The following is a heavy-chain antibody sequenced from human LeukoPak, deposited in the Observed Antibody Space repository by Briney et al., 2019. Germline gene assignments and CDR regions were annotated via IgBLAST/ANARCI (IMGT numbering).Heavy chain of an antibody. CDR2: IIPIFGTA. D-gene: IGHD5-18*01. CDR1: GVTFSSYA. J-gene: IGHJ4*02. CDR3: ATDTAGVNYFDY. V-gene: IGHV1-69*06. Sequence: SVKVSCKASGVTFSSYAISWVRQAPGLGLEWMGGIIPIFGTANYAQNFQGRVTITADKSTSTAYMELSSLRSEDTAVYYCATDTAGVNYFDYWGQGTLVTVSS.